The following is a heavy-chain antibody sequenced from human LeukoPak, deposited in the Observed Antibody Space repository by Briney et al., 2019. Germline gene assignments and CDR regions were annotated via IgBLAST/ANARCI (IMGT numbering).Heavy chain of an antibody. CDR2: IYYSGST. V-gene: IGHV4-30-4*01. Sequence: PSETLSLTCTVSGGSISSGDYYWSWIRQPPGKGLEWIGYIYYSGSTYYNPSLKSRVTISVDTSKNQFSLKLSSVTAADTAVYYCARIPLPYYYDNSGFGPWGQGTLVTVSS. CDR1: GGSISSGDYY. J-gene: IGHJ5*02. D-gene: IGHD3-22*01. CDR3: ARIPLPYYYDNSGFGP.